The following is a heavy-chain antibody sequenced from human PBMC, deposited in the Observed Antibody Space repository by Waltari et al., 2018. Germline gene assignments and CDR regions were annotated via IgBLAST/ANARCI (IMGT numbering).Heavy chain of an antibody. D-gene: IGHD3-10*01. CDR1: GFTVSSNY. CDR3: ASEGLWFGEFSDY. CDR2: INSGGRT. J-gene: IGHJ4*02. V-gene: IGHV3-53*01. Sequence: EVQLVESGGGLIQPGGSLRLSCAASGFTVSSNYMSWVRQAPGKGLEWVSVINSGGRTYDADSVKGRFTISRDNSKNTLYLQMNSLRAEDTAVYYCASEGLWFGEFSDYWGQGTLVTVSS.